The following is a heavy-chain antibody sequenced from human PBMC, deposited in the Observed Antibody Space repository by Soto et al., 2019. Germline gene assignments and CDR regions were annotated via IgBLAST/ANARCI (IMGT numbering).Heavy chain of an antibody. CDR2: IYYSGST. CDR3: ARGEASSGYYWSFDY. D-gene: IGHD3-22*01. J-gene: IGHJ4*02. CDR1: GGSISSGGYY. Sequence: LSLTCTVSGGSISSGGYYWSWIRQHPGKGLEWIGYIYYSGSTYYNPSVKSRVTISVDTSKNQFSLKLSSVTAADTALYYCARGEASSGYYWSFDYWGQGTLVTVSS. V-gene: IGHV4-31*03.